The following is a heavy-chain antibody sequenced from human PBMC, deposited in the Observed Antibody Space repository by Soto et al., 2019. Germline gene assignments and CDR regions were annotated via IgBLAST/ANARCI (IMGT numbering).Heavy chain of an antibody. V-gene: IGHV3-23*01. CDR2: ISGSGGST. J-gene: IGHJ4*02. D-gene: IGHD1-1*01. CDR3: VVPFSWNDAWPFDY. Sequence: GGSLRLSCAASGFTFSSYAMSWVRQAPGKGLEWVSAISGSGGSTYYADSVKGRFTISRDNSKNTLYLQMNSLRAEDTAVYYCVVPFSWNDAWPFDYWGQGTLVTVSS. CDR1: GFTFSSYA.